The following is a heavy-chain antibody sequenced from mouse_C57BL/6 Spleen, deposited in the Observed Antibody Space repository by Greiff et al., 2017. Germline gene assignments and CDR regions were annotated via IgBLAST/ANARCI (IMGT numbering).Heavy chain of an antibody. CDR3: ARSGTTAVEDY. CDR1: GYTFTSYW. CDR2: IHPNSGST. V-gene: IGHV1-64*01. J-gene: IGHJ2*01. Sequence: QVQLKQPGAELVKPGASVKLSCKASGYTFTSYWMHWVKQRPGQGLEWIGMIHPNSGSTNYNEKFKSKATLTVDKSSSTAYMQLSSLTSEDSAVYYCARSGTTAVEDYWGQGTTLTLSS. D-gene: IGHD1-1*01.